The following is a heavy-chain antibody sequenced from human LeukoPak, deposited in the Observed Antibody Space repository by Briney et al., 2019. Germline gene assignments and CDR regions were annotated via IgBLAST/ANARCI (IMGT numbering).Heavy chain of an antibody. D-gene: IGHD6-6*01. CDR3: AKDKGPYSSSKRGINWFDP. V-gene: IGHV4-59*01. CDR2: IYYSGST. J-gene: IGHJ5*02. Sequence: SETLSLTCTVSGGSISSYYWSWIRQPPGKGLEWIGYIYYSGSTNYNPSLKSRVTISVDTSKNQFSLKLSSVTAADTAVYYCAKDKGPYSSSKRGINWFDPWGQGTLVTVSS. CDR1: GGSISSYY.